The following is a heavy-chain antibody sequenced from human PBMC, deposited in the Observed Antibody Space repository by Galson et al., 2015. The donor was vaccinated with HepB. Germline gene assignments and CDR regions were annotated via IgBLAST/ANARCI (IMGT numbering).Heavy chain of an antibody. CDR1: GDSISSGNYY. CDR3: ARGTRRYGDY. J-gene: IGHJ4*02. Sequence: TLSLTCTVSGDSISSGNYYWNWIRQHPGRGLELIGYIFLSGSTYYNPSLKGRVSISVDTSESQFSLNLTSVTAADTAVYYCARGTRRYGDYWGQGILVTVSS. CDR2: IFLSGST. V-gene: IGHV4-31*03. D-gene: IGHD1-14*01.